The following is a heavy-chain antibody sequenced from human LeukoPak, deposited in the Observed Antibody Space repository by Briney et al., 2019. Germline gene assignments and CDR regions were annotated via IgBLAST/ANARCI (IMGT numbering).Heavy chain of an antibody. CDR2: INPSAGST. D-gene: IGHD5-12*01. J-gene: IGHJ3*01. CDR3: ASYETVNDAFDV. Sequence: ASVKVSCKASGYTFTSYYVHWVRQAPGQGLEWMGIINPSAGSTKYAKKFQGTVIMTRDTSTSTVYMELRSLRSEDTAVYFCASYETVNDAFDVWGQGTMATVSS. CDR1: GYTFTSYY. V-gene: IGHV1-46*01.